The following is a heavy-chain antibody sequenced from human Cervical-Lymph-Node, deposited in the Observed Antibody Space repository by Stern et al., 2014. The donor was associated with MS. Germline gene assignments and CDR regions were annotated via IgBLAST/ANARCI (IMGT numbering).Heavy chain of an antibody. V-gene: IGHV4-30-4*01. CDR2: IYYSGST. CDR3: ASANCSSTSCPNWFDP. Sequence: QVQLQESGPGLVKPSQTLSLTCTFSGGSISSGAYYWSWIRHPPGKGLEWIGYIYYSGSTYYNPSLKSRVTISVDTSKNQFSLKLSSVTAADTAVYYCASANCSSTSCPNWFDPWGQGTLVTVSS. D-gene: IGHD2-2*01. J-gene: IGHJ5*02. CDR1: GGSISSGAYY.